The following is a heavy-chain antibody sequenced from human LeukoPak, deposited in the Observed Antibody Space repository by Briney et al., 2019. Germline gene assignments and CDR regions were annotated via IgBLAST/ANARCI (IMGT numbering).Heavy chain of an antibody. CDR1: GFTFSSYE. V-gene: IGHV3-48*03. CDR2: ISSSGTTI. CDR3: ARDYFGSDQPFDY. J-gene: IGHJ4*02. Sequence: GGSLRLSCAASGFTFSSYEMIWVRQAPGKGLEWVSYISSSGTTIYYADSVKGRFTISRDNAKNSLFLQMDSLRAEDTAVYYCARDYFGSDQPFDYWGQGTLVTVSS. D-gene: IGHD3-10*01.